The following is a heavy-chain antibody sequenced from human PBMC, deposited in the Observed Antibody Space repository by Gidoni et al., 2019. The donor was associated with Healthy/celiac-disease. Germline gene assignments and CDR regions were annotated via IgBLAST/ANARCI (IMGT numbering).Heavy chain of an antibody. Sequence: QLHLHACVSGLVTPSKTLSFTCADAGCSLRSGGYSCSWIRQPPGTGLEWIGYIYHSGSPYYNPSRKSRVTISVDSSKNQYTMKLSSVTAADTDVYYWGRDQLTGGYGLDYWGQGTLVTVSS. V-gene: IGHV4-30-2*01. CDR1: GCSLRSGGYS. CDR3: GRDQLTGGYGLDY. D-gene: IGHD5-12*01. CDR2: IYHSGSP. J-gene: IGHJ4*02.